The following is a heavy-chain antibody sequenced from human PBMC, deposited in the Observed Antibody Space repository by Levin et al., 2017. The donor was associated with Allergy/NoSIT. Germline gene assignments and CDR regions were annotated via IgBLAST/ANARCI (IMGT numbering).Heavy chain of an antibody. V-gene: IGHV3-21*01. CDR3: ARVLGWFGELLAMGT. CDR1: GFTFSSYS. CDR2: ISSSSSYI. J-gene: IGHJ5*02. D-gene: IGHD3-10*01. Sequence: ASVKVSCAASGFTFSSYSMNWVRQAPGKGLEWVSSISSSSSYIYYADSVKGRFTISRDNAKNSLYLQMNSLRAEDTAVYYCARVLGWFGELLAMGTWGQGTLVTVSS.